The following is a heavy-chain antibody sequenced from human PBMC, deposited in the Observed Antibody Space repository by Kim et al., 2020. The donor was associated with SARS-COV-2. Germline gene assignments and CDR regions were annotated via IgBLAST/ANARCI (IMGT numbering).Heavy chain of an antibody. Sequence: SETLSLTCTVSGGSISSGGYYWSWIRQHPGKGLEWIGYIYYSGSTYYNPSLKSRVTISVDTSKNQFSLKLSSVTAADTAVYYCARETHYDSSGYYYAPTVRTFDYWGQGTLVTVSS. V-gene: IGHV4-31*03. CDR2: IYYSGST. CDR1: GGSISSGGYY. D-gene: IGHD3-22*01. CDR3: ARETHYDSSGYYYAPTVRTFDY. J-gene: IGHJ4*02.